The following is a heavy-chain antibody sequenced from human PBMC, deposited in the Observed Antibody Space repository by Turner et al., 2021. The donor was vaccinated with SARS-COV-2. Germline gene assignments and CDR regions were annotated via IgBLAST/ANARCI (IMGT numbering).Heavy chain of an antibody. CDR2: ISSDGSNK. V-gene: IGHV3-30*18. CDR3: AKPLYDILTGYYGEDAFDI. CDR1: GFPFSSYG. J-gene: IGHJ3*02. D-gene: IGHD3-9*01. Sequence: QVQLVESGGGVVQPGRSLRLSCAASGFPFSSYGMHWVRQAPGKGLEWVAGISSDGSNKNYADSVKGRFTISRDNSKNTLYLQMNSLRAEDTAVYYCAKPLYDILTGYYGEDAFDIWGQGTMVTVSS.